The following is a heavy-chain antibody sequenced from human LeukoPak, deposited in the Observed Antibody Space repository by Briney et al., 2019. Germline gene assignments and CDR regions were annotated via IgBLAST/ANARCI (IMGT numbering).Heavy chain of an antibody. V-gene: IGHV3-23*01. J-gene: IGHJ4*02. CDR1: GFTFSSYA. D-gene: IGHD6-19*01. CDR2: ISGSGGST. CDR3: AKDPEYSSGWYLDY. Sequence: GGSLRLSCAASGFTFSSYAMSWVRQAPGKGLEWVSAISGSGGSTYYADSVKGRSTISRDNSKNTLYVQMNSLRAEDTAVYYCAKDPEYSSGWYLDYWGQGTLVTVSS.